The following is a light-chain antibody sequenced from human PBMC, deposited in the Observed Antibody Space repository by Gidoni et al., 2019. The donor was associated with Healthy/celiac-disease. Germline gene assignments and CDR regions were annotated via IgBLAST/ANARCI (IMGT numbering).Light chain of an antibody. CDR3: QQYYSTPQT. V-gene: IGKV4-1*01. J-gene: IGKJ1*01. CDR2: WAS. Sequence: DIVMTQSPDSLAVSLGERATINCKSSQSVLYSSNNKNYLAWYQQKPGQPPKLLIYWASTRESGVPDRFSGSWSGTDFTLPISSLQAEDVAVSYCQQYYSTPQTFGQGTKVEIK. CDR1: QSVLYSSNNKNY.